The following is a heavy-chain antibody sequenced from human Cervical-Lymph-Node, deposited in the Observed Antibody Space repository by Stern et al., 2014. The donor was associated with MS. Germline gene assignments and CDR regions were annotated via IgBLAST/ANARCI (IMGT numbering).Heavy chain of an antibody. CDR2: ISYDGSKK. Sequence: QMQLVQSGGGVVQPGRSLRLSCAASGFTFSSYAMHWVRQAPGKGLEWVAVISYDGSKKYFADSIQGRFTISRDHSKNTLYLQMNHLKAEDTSVYFCARAELWNSGVFDYLVQGTLVTVSS. J-gene: IGHJ4*02. CDR3: ARAELWNSGVFDY. V-gene: IGHV3-30-3*01. D-gene: IGHD5-18*01. CDR1: GFTFSSYA.